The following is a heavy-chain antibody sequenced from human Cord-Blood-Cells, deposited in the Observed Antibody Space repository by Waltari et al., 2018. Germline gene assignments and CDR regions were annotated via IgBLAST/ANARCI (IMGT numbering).Heavy chain of an antibody. V-gene: IGHV4-39*01. D-gene: IGHD3-22*01. CDR3: ASPIYDSSGYYFDY. CDR2: IYYSGRT. CDR1: GGSISSSSYY. Sequence: QLQLQESGPGLVKPSETLSLTCTVSGGSISSSSYYWGWIRQPPGKGLEWIGSIYYSGRTYYNPSLKSRVTISVDTSKNQFSLKLSSVTAADTAVYYCASPIYDSSGYYFDYWGQGTLVTVSS. J-gene: IGHJ4*02.